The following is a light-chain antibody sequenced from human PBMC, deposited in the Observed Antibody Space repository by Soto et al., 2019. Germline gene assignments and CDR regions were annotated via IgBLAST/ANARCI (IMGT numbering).Light chain of an antibody. J-gene: IGLJ1*01. Sequence: QSVLTQPPSVSGAPGQRVSISCTGSTSNIGEPYDVHWYQHLPGTAPKLLIYGDNNRPSGFPDRFSGSKSGTSASLAITRLQAEDEADYYCQSYDISLHNYVFGTGTKVTVL. CDR1: TSNIGEPYD. V-gene: IGLV1-40*01. CDR3: QSYDISLHNYV. CDR2: GDN.